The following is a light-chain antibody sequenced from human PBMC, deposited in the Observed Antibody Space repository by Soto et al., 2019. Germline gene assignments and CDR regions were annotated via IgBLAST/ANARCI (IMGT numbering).Light chain of an antibody. J-gene: IGLJ3*02. V-gene: IGLV2-14*01. Sequence: QSALTQPASVSGSPGQSITISCTGTSSDVGDHNYVSWYQQHPGKAPKLLIYEVRVRPSGVSIRFSGSKSANTASLTISGLQAEDEADYYCSSYTTTSTLRVFGGGTKLTVL. CDR3: SSYTTTSTLRV. CDR1: SSDVGDHNY. CDR2: EVR.